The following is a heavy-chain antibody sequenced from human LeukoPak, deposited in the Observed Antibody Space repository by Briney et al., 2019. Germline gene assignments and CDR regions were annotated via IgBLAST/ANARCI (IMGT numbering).Heavy chain of an antibody. D-gene: IGHD2-21*01. CDR3: ARDGDGLIFPTDS. CDR1: GFTFRDFW. J-gene: IGHJ4*02. Sequence: GGSLRLSCAASGFTFRDFWMCWVRQAPGKGLEWVANMNEEASRIYYLDSVKGRFTISRDNAKNSLFLQMNSLRAEDTAVYYCARDGDGLIFPTDSRGQGTLVTVSS. V-gene: IGHV3-7*01. CDR2: MNEEASRI.